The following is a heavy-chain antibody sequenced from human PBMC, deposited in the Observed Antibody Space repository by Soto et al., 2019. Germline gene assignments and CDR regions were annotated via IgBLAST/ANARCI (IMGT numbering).Heavy chain of an antibody. D-gene: IGHD3-3*01. J-gene: IGHJ4*02. CDR2: IYWDDDK. CDR3: AHRVLRAVFGLVTPTAIYFDF. Sequence: QITLNESGPTVVKPTETLTLTCTFSGFSLTTSGVGVGWVRQSPGKAPEWLAFIYWDDDKRYSTSLKSRLTTTKDTSKNQVVLTMANVDPADTATYYCAHRVLRAVFGLVTPTAIYFDFWGQGTPVVVSS. CDR1: GFSLTTSGVG. V-gene: IGHV2-5*02.